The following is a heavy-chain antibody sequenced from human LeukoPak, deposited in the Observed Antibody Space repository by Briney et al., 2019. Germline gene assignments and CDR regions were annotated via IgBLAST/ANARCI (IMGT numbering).Heavy chain of an antibody. CDR2: ISSNGGGP. CDR3: VRQLAVPGPGYFDL. D-gene: IGHD6-19*01. J-gene: IGHJ2*01. V-gene: IGHV3-64D*06. Sequence: GGSLRLSCSASGFTFSSYAMHWVRQAPGKGLEYVAAISSNGGGPYYADSVKGRFTISRDNSKNTLYLQMSSLRAEDTAVYYCVRQLAVPGPGYFDLWGRGTLVTVSS. CDR1: GFTFSSYA.